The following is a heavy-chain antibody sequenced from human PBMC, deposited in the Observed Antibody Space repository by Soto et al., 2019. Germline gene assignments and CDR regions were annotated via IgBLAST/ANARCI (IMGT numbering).Heavy chain of an antibody. CDR3: ARIGADYSSWFDP. CDR1: GYSFTSYW. CDR2: IYPGDSDT. V-gene: IGHV5-51*01. D-gene: IGHD4-4*01. Sequence: GESLKISCKVSGYSFTSYWIGWLRQMPGKGLEWMGIIYPGDSDTRYSPSFQGQVTISADKSISTAYLQWSSLKASDTAMYYCARIGADYSSWFDPWGQGTLVSVSS. J-gene: IGHJ5*02.